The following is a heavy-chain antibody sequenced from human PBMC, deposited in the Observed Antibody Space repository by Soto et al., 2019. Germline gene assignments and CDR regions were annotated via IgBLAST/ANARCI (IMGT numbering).Heavy chain of an antibody. CDR3: ARDNSQKYGTPAASSWFHP. V-gene: IGHV1-46*01. CDR1: GFSFSDYF. CDR2: INPSGDSR. Sequence: ASVKVSCKASGFSFSDYFMHWVRQAPGQGLEWMGIINPSGDSRNYAQKFQGRVTTTRDTSTSTVYMDLSSLRYEDTAVYYCARDNSQKYGTPAASSWFHPWGQGTPVTVSS. D-gene: IGHD2-15*01. J-gene: IGHJ5*02.